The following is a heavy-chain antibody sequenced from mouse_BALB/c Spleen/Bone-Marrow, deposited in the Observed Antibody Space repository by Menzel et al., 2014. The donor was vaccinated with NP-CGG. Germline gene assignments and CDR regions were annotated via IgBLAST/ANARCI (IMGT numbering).Heavy chain of an antibody. CDR2: SRNKANGYTT. V-gene: IGHV7-3*02. Sequence: EVQLVESGGGLAQPGGSLRLSCATSGFTFTDYYMSWVRQPPGKALEWLGFSRNKANGYTTEYSASVKGQFTISRDNSQSILYLQMNTLRAEDSATYYCARDINYDIYWYFDVWGAGTTVTVSS. CDR3: ARDINYDIYWYFDV. J-gene: IGHJ1*01. D-gene: IGHD2-4*01. CDR1: GFTFTDYY.